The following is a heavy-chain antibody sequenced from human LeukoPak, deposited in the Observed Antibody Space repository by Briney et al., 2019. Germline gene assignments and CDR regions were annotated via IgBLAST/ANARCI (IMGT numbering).Heavy chain of an antibody. CDR3: ARGLDSVGMDV. D-gene: IGHD2-15*01. CDR2: IIPILGIA. CDR1: GGTFSSYA. Sequence: ASVKVSCKASGGTFSSYAISWVRQAPGQGLEWMGRIIPILGIANYAQKFQGRVTITADKSTSTAYMELSSLRSEDTAVYYCARGLDSVGMDVWGQGTTVTVSS. J-gene: IGHJ6*02. V-gene: IGHV1-69*04.